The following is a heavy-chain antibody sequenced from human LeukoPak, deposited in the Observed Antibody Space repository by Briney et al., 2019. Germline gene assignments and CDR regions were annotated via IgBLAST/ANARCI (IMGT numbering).Heavy chain of an antibody. V-gene: IGHV4-59*01. D-gene: IGHD4-17*01. CDR1: GGSISSYY. CDR2: IYDTGST. J-gene: IGHJ4*02. CDR3: ARITYGLPDY. Sequence: SETLSLTCTVYGGSISSYYWSWIRQPPGKGLEWIGYIYDTGSTNYNPSLKSRVTISIDTSKNQFSLNLRSVTAADTAVYYCARITYGLPDYWGQGTLVTVSS.